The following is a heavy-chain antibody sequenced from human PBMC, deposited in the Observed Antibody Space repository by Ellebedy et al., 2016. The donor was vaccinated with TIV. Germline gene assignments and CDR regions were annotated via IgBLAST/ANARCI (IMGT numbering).Heavy chain of an antibody. J-gene: IGHJ4*02. CDR1: GYTFTGHY. D-gene: IGHD3-10*01. Sequence: ASVKVSXKASGYTFTGHYIHWVRQAPGQGLEWMGWINPNSGGTNYPQKFQGRVTMTSDTSISTAYMELSRLRFDDTAVYSCARAYSGSGSPKFWGQGTLVTVSS. CDR3: ARAYSGSGSPKF. CDR2: INPNSGGT. V-gene: IGHV1-2*02.